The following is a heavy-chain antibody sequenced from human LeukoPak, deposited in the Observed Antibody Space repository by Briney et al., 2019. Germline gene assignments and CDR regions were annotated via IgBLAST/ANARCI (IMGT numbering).Heavy chain of an antibody. CDR3: AREARYCSSTSCSRVDH. J-gene: IGHJ4*02. CDR1: GFTFSDYY. V-gene: IGHV3-11*01. D-gene: IGHD2-2*01. Sequence: PGGSLRLSCAASGFTFSDYYMSWIRQAPGKGLEWVSYISSSGSTIYYADSVKGRFTISRDNAKNSLYLQMNSLRAEDTAVYYCAREARYCSSTSCSRVDHWGQGTLVTVSS. CDR2: ISSSGSTI.